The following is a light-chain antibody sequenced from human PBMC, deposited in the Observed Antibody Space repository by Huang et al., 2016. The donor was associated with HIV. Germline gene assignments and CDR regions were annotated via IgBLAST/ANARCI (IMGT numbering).Light chain of an antibody. J-gene: IGKJ2*01. CDR3: QQYDNLPYT. CDR2: DAS. CDR1: QDINNY. Sequence: DIQMTQSPSSLSASVGDRVTITCQASQDINNYLNCYQQKPGKAPKLLIYDASNLETGVPSRFSGTGSGTDFAFTISSLQPEDIATYYCQQYDNLPYTFGQGTKLDTK. V-gene: IGKV1-33*01.